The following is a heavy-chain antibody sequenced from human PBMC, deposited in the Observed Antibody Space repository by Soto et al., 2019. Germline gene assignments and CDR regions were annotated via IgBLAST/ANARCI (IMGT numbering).Heavy chain of an antibody. CDR2: INYSGNT. D-gene: IGHD2-21*02. CDR1: GGSIGDYY. J-gene: IGHJ6*02. V-gene: IGHV4-59*06. CDR3: AVTNESNSEMDA. Sequence: SETLSLTCTVSGGSIGDYYWTWIRQPPGKGLEWIGYINYSGNTYYNPSLKSRVSISLDTSRKQFSLNLSSVTAADTALYFCAVTNESNSEMDASGQGNTVPVSS.